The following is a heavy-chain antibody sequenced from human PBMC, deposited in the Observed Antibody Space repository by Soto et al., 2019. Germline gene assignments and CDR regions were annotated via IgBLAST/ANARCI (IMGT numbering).Heavy chain of an antibody. V-gene: IGHV4-59*01. D-gene: IGHD6-6*01. CDR3: GRILSIADRDY. J-gene: IGHJ4*02. Sequence: SETLSLTCTVSGGSISSYYWSWIRQPPGKGLEWIGYIYYSGSTNYNPSLKSRVTISVDTSKNQFSLKLSSVTAADTAVYYCGRILSIADRDYWGQGTLVTVSS. CDR2: IYYSGST. CDR1: GGSISSYY.